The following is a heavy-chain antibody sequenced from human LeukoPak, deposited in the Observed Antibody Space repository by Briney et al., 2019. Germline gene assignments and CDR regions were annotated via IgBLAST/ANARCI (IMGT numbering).Heavy chain of an antibody. Sequence: SGPTLVKHTQTLTLTCSFFGFLLSTSGMGVGWIRQPPGKALEWLALIYWSDEKSYSPSLNSRLTITKDTSKNQVVLMMTNMDVVDTATYYCGHQTWGSSVDYWGQGTLVTVSS. CDR1: GFLLSTSGMG. J-gene: IGHJ4*02. D-gene: IGHD5/OR15-5a*01. V-gene: IGHV2-5*01. CDR3: GHQTWGSSVDY. CDR2: IYWSDEK.